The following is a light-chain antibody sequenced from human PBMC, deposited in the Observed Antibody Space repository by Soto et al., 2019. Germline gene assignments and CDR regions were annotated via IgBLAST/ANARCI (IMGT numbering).Light chain of an antibody. CDR1: QSFSRR. CDR3: HTYNSYSLHT. V-gene: IGKV1-5*01. CDR2: DAS. Sequence: DIQMTQSPSTLSASGGDRITITCRASQSFSRRLAWFQQKPWKAPKLLIYDASSLESGVPSRFSGRGSGTEFTLTISSLQPDDCATYYCHTYNSYSLHTFGQGTKLEIK. J-gene: IGKJ2*01.